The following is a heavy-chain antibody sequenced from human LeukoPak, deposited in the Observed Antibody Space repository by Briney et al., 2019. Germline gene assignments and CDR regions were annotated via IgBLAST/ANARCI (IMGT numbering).Heavy chain of an antibody. J-gene: IGHJ6*02. D-gene: IGHD1-1*01. V-gene: IGHV4-39*07. CDR3: ARCSRGTSVGVDV. CDR2: IYYSGST. Sequence: SETLSLTCTVSGGSISSSSYYWGWIRQPPGKGLEWIGSIYYSGSTYYNPSLKSRVTISLDTSKNQLSLKLTSVTAADTAVYYCARCSRGTSVGVDVWGQGTTVTVSS. CDR1: GGSISSSSYY.